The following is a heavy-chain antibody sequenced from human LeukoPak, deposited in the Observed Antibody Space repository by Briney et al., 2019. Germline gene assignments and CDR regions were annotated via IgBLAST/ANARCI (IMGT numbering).Heavy chain of an antibody. CDR3: ARHKGDPVAGTYNWFDP. CDR2: IYYSGST. V-gene: IGHV4-39*01. Sequence: SETLSLTCTVSGGSNSSSSYYWGWIRQPPGKGLEWIGSIYYSGSTYYNPSLKSRVTISVDTSKNQFSLKLSSVTAADTAVYYCARHKGDPVAGTYNWFDPWGQGTLVTVSS. D-gene: IGHD6-19*01. J-gene: IGHJ5*02. CDR1: GGSNSSSSYY.